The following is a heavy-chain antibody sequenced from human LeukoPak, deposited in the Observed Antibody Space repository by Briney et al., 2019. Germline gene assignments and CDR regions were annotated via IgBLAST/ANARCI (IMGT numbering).Heavy chain of an antibody. CDR2: ISSNGGST. V-gene: IGHV3-64*01. Sequence: GGSLRLSCAASGFTFSSYAMHWVRQAPGKGLEYVSAISSNGGSTYYANSAKGRFTISRDNSKNTLYLQMGSLRAEDMAVYYCARPRSKMTTVTTLDYWGQGTLVTVSS. D-gene: IGHD4-17*01. CDR3: ARPRSKMTTVTTLDY. CDR1: GFTFSSYA. J-gene: IGHJ4*02.